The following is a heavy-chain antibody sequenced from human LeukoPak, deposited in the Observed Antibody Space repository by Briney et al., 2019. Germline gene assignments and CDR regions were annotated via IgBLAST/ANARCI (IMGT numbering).Heavy chain of an antibody. CDR2: IYTSGST. J-gene: IGHJ4*02. CDR1: GGSISIGSYY. V-gene: IGHV4-61*02. D-gene: IGHD3-10*01. Sequence: SQTLSLTCTVSGGSISIGSYYWSWIRQPAGKGLEWIGRIYTSGSTNYNPSLKSRFTISVDTSKNQFSLKLSCVTAADTAVYYCARESPPLVWSCFDYWGQGTLVTVSS. CDR3: ARESPPLVWSCFDY.